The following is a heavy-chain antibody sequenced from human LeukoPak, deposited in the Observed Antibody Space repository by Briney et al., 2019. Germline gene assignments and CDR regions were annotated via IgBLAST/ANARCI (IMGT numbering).Heavy chain of an antibody. Sequence: PSETLSLTCAVYDGSFSGYYWSWIRQPPGKGLEWVSAISGSGGSTYYADSVKGRFTISRDNSKNTVYLQMNSLRAEDTAVYYCASYDILTGYSRHPLKRWGQGTLVTVSS. CDR1: DGSFSGYY. CDR2: ISGSGGST. J-gene: IGHJ4*02. V-gene: IGHV3-23*01. CDR3: ASYDILTGYSRHPLKR. D-gene: IGHD3-9*01.